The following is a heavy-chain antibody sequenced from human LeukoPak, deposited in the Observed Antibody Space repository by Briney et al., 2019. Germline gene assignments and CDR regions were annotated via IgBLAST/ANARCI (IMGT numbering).Heavy chain of an antibody. CDR1: GYTFTSYD. CDR3: ARGSGWYVLRGFDP. D-gene: IGHD6-19*01. CDR2: MNPNSDNT. Sequence: ASVKVSCKASGYTFTSYDINCVRQATGHRLKWMGWMNPNSDNTGYEQKFQGRVTITRNTSISTAYMELSSLRSEDTAVYYCARGSGWYVLRGFDPWGQGTLVTVSS. V-gene: IGHV1-8*03. J-gene: IGHJ5*02.